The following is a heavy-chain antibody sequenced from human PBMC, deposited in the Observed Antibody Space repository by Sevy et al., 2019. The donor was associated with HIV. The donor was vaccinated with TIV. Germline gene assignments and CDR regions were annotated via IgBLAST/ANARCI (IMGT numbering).Heavy chain of an antibody. CDR2: INPNSGGT. CDR1: GYTFTDYF. V-gene: IGHV1-2*02. D-gene: IGHD3-22*01. J-gene: IGHJ3*02. CDR3: ASLSGYYYDSSRYYNTDAFDI. Sequence: ASVKVSCKASGYTFTDYFMHWVRQAPGQGLEWMGWINPNSGGTNYAQRFRGRVTMTRDTSISTAYMELSRLRSDDTAVYYWASLSGYYYDSSRYYNTDAFDIWGQGTMVTVSS.